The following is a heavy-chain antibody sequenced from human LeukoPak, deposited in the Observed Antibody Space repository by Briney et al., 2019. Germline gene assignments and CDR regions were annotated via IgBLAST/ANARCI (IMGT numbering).Heavy chain of an antibody. V-gene: IGHV3-7*03. Sequence: GGSLRLSCTASAFTFSDHWMHWVRQAPGKGLEWVAIISHDGSEKSYVDSVKSRFTISRDNAKNSLYLQMNSLRAEDTAVYYCARDHWRRLDYWGQGTLVTVSS. CDR2: ISHDGSEK. CDR1: AFTFSDHW. D-gene: IGHD3-3*01. CDR3: ARDHWRRLDY. J-gene: IGHJ4*02.